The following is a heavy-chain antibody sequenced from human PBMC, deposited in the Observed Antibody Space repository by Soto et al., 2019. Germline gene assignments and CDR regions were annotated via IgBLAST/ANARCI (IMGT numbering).Heavy chain of an antibody. Sequence: QVQLVESGGGWAKPGGSRRLSCPASGFRFSASYMSGIRQAPGKGLEWVSYIRSSDNTRYYADSVKGRFTISRDNAKNSLYLQMNSLRAEDTAVYYCARGNALYDYWGQGILVTVSS. D-gene: IGHD2-2*01. CDR1: GFRFSASY. J-gene: IGHJ4*02. V-gene: IGHV3-11*01. CDR2: IRSSDNTR. CDR3: ARGNALYDY.